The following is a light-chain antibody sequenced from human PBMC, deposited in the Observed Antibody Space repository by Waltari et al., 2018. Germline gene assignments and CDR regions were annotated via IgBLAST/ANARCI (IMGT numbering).Light chain of an antibody. CDR3: QHYYDNPYS. CDR1: QNIYSN. J-gene: IGKJ2*03. CDR2: AAS. V-gene: IGKV1-6*01. Sequence: IQMTQSPSALSASVGDRVTISCRASQNIYSNLAWYQQKPGKAPKLLIYAASSLQSGIPSRFSGCGSGTDFTLTISSLQPEDSAAYYCQHYYDNPYSFGQGTKVEIK.